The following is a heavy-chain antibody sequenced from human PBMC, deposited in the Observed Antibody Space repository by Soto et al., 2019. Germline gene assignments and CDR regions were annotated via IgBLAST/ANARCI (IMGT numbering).Heavy chain of an antibody. CDR1: EFTFSNYE. Sequence: EVQLVESGGGLVQPGGSLRLSCVGSEFTFSNYEMNWVRQAPGKGLEWVSYISYTGSTIYYADSVRGRFTISRDNSKNSLYLQMNSLRAEDTAVYYCARGLRNYYNRSGLHYWAQGTLVTVSS. V-gene: IGHV3-48*03. CDR2: ISYTGSTI. CDR3: ARGLRNYYNRSGLHY. D-gene: IGHD3-22*01. J-gene: IGHJ4*02.